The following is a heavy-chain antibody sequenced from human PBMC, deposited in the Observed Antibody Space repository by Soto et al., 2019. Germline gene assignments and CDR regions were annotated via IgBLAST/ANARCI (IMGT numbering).Heavy chain of an antibody. CDR2: TYYRSKWYN. Sequence: PSQTLSLTCAISGDSVSSNSAAWNWIRQSPSRGLEWLGRTYYRSKWYNDYAVSVKSRITINPDTSKNQFSLQLNSVTPEDTAVYYCARASDVGSSWYYYYGMDVWGQGTTVTVSS. J-gene: IGHJ6*02. CDR1: GDSVSSNSAA. CDR3: ARASDVGSSWYYYYGMDV. V-gene: IGHV6-1*01. D-gene: IGHD6-13*01.